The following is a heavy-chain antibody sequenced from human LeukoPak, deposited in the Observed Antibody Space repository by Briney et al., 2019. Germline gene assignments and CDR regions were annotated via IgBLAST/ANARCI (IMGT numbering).Heavy chain of an antibody. D-gene: IGHD6-13*01. CDR1: GFTFSRSA. CDR3: TRISSSSWYYYYMDV. Sequence: PGGSPRLSCAASGFTFSRSAMHWVRQASGKGLEWVGRIRSKANSYATAYAASVKGRFTISRDDSNNTAYLQMNSLKTEDTAVSDCTRISSSSWYYYYMDVWGKGTTVTLSS. CDR2: IRSKANSYAT. J-gene: IGHJ6*03. V-gene: IGHV3-73*01.